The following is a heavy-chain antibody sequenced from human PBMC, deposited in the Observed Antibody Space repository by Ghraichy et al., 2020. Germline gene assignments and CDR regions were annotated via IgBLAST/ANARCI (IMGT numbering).Heavy chain of an antibody. CDR2: ITQTGNT. D-gene: IGHD3-10*01. V-gene: IGHV4-34*01. J-gene: IGHJ6*03. CDR3: ARGSPLIRGVSKRRQDYYYMDI. Sequence: SETPSLTCTLYGGSFSDYYWTWIRQPPGMGLEWIGEITQTGNTNYNTSLESRVTISAETSKNQFSLRLSSVTAADTAVYYCARGSPLIRGVSKRRQDYYYMDIWGNGTTVTVSS. CDR1: GGSFSDYY.